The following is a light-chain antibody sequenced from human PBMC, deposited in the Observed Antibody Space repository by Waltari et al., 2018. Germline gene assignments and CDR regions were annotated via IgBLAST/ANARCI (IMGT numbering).Light chain of an antibody. CDR1: RIVLYSSNNKNY. CDR3: QQYYSSPSMYT. Sequence: DIVVTQSRVSLAVSLGESAPINSKSSRIVLYSSNNKNYLGWYQQKPGQPHKLLIYWASTRESGLPDRFSGSGSGTDFTLTISSLQAEDVAVYYCQQYYSSPSMYTFGQGTKLEIK. J-gene: IGKJ2*01. V-gene: IGKV4-1*01. CDR2: WAS.